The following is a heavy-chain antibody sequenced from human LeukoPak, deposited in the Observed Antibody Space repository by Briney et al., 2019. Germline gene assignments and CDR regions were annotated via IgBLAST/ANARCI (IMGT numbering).Heavy chain of an antibody. CDR3: ARLTRRSGNYFDY. J-gene: IGHJ4*02. CDR1: GDSVSSSNYY. D-gene: IGHD1-1*01. Sequence: SETLSLTCAVSGDSVSSSNYYWSWLRQPPGQGLVWIVYIYYGGNTNYNPSLQSRVTISVDTSKSQLSLKLSSVTAADTAVYYCARLTRRSGNYFDYWGQGTLVTVSS. CDR2: IYYGGNT. V-gene: IGHV4-61*01.